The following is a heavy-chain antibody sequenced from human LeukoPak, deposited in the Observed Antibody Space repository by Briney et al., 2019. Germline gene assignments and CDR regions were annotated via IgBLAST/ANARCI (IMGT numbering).Heavy chain of an antibody. J-gene: IGHJ6*03. V-gene: IGHV3-21*01. CDR3: ARGSSGWYYMDV. CDR2: ISSSSTYI. Sequence: GGSLRLSCAASEFTFSNYNMNWVRQAPGKGLEWVSFISSSSTYIYYADSVKGRFTISRDNAKNSLYLQMNSLRAEDTAVYYCARGSSGWYYMDVWGKGTTVTVSS. D-gene: IGHD6-19*01. CDR1: EFTFSNYN.